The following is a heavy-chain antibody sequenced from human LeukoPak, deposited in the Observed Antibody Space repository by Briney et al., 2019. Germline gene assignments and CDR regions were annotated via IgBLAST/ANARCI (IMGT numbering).Heavy chain of an antibody. V-gene: IGHV4-39*01. CDR3: ARNASDSGTSYFDY. CDR1: GGSISSGTYY. D-gene: IGHD1-26*01. CDR2: IYYSGST. J-gene: IGHJ4*02. Sequence: SETLSHTCTVSGGSISSGTYYWGWIRQPPGKGLEWIGSIYYSGSTSYNPSLKSRVTISVDTSKNQFPLKLDSVTAADMAVYYCARNASDSGTSYFDYWGQGTLVTVSS.